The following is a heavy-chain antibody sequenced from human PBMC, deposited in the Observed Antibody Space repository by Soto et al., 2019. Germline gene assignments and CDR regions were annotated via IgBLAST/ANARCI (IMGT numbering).Heavy chain of an antibody. CDR3: AIKKQWTPDGAFDI. Sequence: GASVKVSCKASGGTFSSYAISWVRQAPGQGLEWMGGIIPIFGTANYAQKFQGRATITADESTSTAYMELSSLRSEDTAVYYCAIKKQWTPDGAFDIWGQGTMVT. D-gene: IGHD6-19*01. CDR1: GGTFSSYA. J-gene: IGHJ3*02. V-gene: IGHV1-69*13. CDR2: IIPIFGTA.